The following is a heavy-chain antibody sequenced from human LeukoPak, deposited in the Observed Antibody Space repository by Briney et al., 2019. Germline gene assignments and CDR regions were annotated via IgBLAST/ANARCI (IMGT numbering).Heavy chain of an antibody. Sequence: GGSLRLSCAASGFTFSDYFMSWIRQAPGKGLEWVSYISSSGSTIYYADSVKGRFTISRDNAKKSLYLQMNSLRAEDTAVYYCARGLEWLSYFDCWGQGTLVTVSS. CDR3: ARGLEWLSYFDC. J-gene: IGHJ4*02. CDR2: ISSSGSTI. V-gene: IGHV3-11*04. CDR1: GFTFSDYF. D-gene: IGHD3-3*01.